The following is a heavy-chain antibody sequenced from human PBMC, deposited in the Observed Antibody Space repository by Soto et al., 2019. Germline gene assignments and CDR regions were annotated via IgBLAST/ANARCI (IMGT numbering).Heavy chain of an antibody. CDR1: GYSFTSYD. V-gene: IGHV1-8*01. CDR2: MNPNSGNT. J-gene: IGHJ4*02. CDR3: AKVGEYGEQFYC. D-gene: IGHD4-17*01. Sequence: QVQLVQSGAEVKKPRASVKVSCKASGYSFTSYDINWVRQATGQGLEWMGWMNPNSGNTGYAQKFQGRVNMTRNPSRSTAYMEVSNLRSEDTAVYYGAKVGEYGEQFYCWCQGTLVIVSS.